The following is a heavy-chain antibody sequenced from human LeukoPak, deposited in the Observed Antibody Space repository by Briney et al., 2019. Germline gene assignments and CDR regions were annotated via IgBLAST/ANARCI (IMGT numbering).Heavy chain of an antibody. D-gene: IGHD3-10*01. CDR1: GGSISSSSYY. CDR2: IFYTGST. CDR3: ARGTSSGSYYNVFDYYYYYMDV. Sequence: PSETLSLTCTVSGGSISSSSYYWGWIRQPPGKGLEWIGNIFYTGSTYYNPSLKSRVTISVDTSKNQFSLKLNSVTAADTAVYYCARGTSSGSYYNVFDYYYYYMDVWGKGTSVTISS. V-gene: IGHV4-39*07. J-gene: IGHJ6*03.